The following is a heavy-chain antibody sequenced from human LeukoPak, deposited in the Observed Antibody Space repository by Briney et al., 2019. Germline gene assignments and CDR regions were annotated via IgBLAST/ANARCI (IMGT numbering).Heavy chain of an antibody. CDR2: ISSSGSTI. J-gene: IGHJ4*02. CDR1: GFTFSDYY. Sequence: GGSLRLSCAASGFTFSDYYMSWIRQAPGKGLEWVPYISSSGSTIYYADSVKGRFTISRDNAKNSLYLQMNSLRAEDTALYYCARALWSGYDFCPLGYWGQGTLVTVSS. D-gene: IGHD5-12*01. CDR3: ARALWSGYDFCPLGY. V-gene: IGHV3-11*01.